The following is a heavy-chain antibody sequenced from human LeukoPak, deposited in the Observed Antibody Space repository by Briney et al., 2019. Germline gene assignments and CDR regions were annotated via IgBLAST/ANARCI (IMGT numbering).Heavy chain of an antibody. CDR3: ARDARTVGITMIVVGFDY. CDR1: GFTFSSYA. CDR2: ISYDGSNK. D-gene: IGHD3-22*01. Sequence: GGSLRLSCAASGFTFSSYAMYWVRQSPGKGLGWVAVISYDGSNKYYADSVKGRFTISRDNSKNTLYLQMNSLRAEDTAVYYCARDARTVGITMIVVGFDYWGQGTLVTVSS. V-gene: IGHV3-30*04. J-gene: IGHJ4*02.